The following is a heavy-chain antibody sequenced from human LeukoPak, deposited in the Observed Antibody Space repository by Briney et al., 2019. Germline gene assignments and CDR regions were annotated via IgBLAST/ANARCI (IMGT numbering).Heavy chain of an antibody. CDR1: GVSISSYY. CDR2: RYYSGST. Sequence: PSETLSLTCSVSGVSISSYYWTWIRQPPGEGLEWIGYRYYSGSTTYNPSLKSRVTISVDTSKSQFSLKLISVTAADTAIYYCARVRGDFETDWGQGTLVTVSS. D-gene: IGHD3-16*01. J-gene: IGHJ1*01. CDR3: ARVRGDFETD. V-gene: IGHV4-59*01.